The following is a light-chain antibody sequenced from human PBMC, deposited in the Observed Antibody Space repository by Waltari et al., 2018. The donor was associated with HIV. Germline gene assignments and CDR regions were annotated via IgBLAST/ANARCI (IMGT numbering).Light chain of an antibody. Sequence: DIVLTQSPATISVSLGGRVTVSCRASQNVDDKLAWYQQKPGQSPRLLIYHSSARAAGVPTRFGGAGSATNFTLTITSLQSEDFALYFCQQYHHWPPLTFGGGSRVELK. J-gene: IGKJ4*01. CDR3: QQYHHWPPLT. CDR2: HSS. V-gene: IGKV3D-15*01. CDR1: QNVDDK.